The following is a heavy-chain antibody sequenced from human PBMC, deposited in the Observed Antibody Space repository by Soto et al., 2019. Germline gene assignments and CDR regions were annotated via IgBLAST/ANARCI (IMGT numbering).Heavy chain of an antibody. V-gene: IGHV3-7*01. CDR3: ARDNRKKPYYYDSSGYSSSFDY. J-gene: IGHJ4*02. D-gene: IGHD3-22*01. Sequence: GGSLRLSCAASGFTFSSYWMSWVRQAPGKGLEWVANIKQDGSEKYYVDSVKGRFTISRDNAKNSLYLQMNSLRAEDTAVYYCARDNRKKPYYYDSSGYSSSFDYWGQGTLVTVSS. CDR2: IKQDGSEK. CDR1: GFTFSSYW.